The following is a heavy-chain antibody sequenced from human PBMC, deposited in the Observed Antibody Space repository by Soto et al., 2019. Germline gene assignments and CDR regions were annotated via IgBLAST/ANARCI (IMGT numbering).Heavy chain of an antibody. Sequence: QITLKESGPTLMKPTQTLTLTCTFSGFSLTTSGVGVGWIRQPPGKALEWLALIYWDDDERYSPSLQSRLTITKDTAKNHVVLTTTTMNPVDTATYYCAHMTTGTTCDYWGQGTLVTVSS. V-gene: IGHV2-5*02. CDR2: IYWDDDE. J-gene: IGHJ4*02. D-gene: IGHD4-17*01. CDR3: AHMTTGTTCDY. CDR1: GFSLTTSGVG.